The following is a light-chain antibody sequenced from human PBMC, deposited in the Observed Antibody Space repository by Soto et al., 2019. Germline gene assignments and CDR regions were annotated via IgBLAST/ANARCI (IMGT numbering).Light chain of an antibody. J-gene: IGLJ2*01. CDR1: SSDVGGYDY. V-gene: IGLV2-14*03. CDR3: TSYTTRSTLV. CDR2: DVN. Sequence: QSALTQPASVSGSPGQSITISCSGSSSDVGGYDYVSWYQLHTGKAPKLMIYDVNNRPSGVSDRFSGSKSGNTASLTISGLQAEDEADYYCTSYTTRSTLVFGGGTKLTVL.